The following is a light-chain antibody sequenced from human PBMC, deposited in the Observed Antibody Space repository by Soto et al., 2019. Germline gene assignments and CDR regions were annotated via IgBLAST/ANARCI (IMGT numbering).Light chain of an antibody. CDR3: QSYDSSVSGYV. CDR1: NSNIGAGYR. Sequence: QSVLTQAPSVSGAPGQRVTLSCTGSNSNIGAGYRVHWYQQLPGTAPKLLIYDNTNRPSGVPDRFSASKSGTSASLDITWLQAEDEADYYCQSYDSSVSGYVFGTGTKLTVL. CDR2: DNT. J-gene: IGLJ1*01. V-gene: IGLV1-40*01.